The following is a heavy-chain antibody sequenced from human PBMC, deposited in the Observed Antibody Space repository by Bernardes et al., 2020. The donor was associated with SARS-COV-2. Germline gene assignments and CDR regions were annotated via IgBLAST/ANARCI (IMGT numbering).Heavy chain of an antibody. D-gene: IGHD4-17*01. CDR2: ISYDGSNK. Sequence: GGSLRLSCAASGFTFSSYGMHWVRQAPGKGLEWVAVISYDGSNKYYADSVKGRFTISRDNSKNTLYLQMNSLRAEDTAVYYCAKPLLSGGDYAFNFDYWGQGTLVTVSS. CDR1: GFTFSSYG. CDR3: AKPLLSGGDYAFNFDY. J-gene: IGHJ4*02. V-gene: IGHV3-30*18.